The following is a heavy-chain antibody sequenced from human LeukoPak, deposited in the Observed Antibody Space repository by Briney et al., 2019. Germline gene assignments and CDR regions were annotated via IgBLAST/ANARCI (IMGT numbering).Heavy chain of an antibody. CDR1: GFTFTSHW. J-gene: IGHJ4*02. CDR2: ISSSSSYI. Sequence: GGSLRLSCGASGFTFTSHWMSWVRQAPGKGLEWVSSISSSSSYIYYADSVKGRFTISRDNAKNSLYLQMNSLRAEDTAVYYCAREASSGSYFDYWGQGTLVTVSS. D-gene: IGHD1-26*01. V-gene: IGHV3-21*01. CDR3: AREASSGSYFDY.